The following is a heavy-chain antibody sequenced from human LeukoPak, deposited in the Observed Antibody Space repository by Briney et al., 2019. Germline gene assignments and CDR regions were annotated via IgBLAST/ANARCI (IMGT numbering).Heavy chain of an antibody. J-gene: IGHJ4*02. V-gene: IGHV1-46*01. CDR3: ARTQYSNGWFDV. D-gene: IGHD2/OR15-2a*01. CDR2: VNPGGGST. CDR1: GYTFIDYY. Sequence: GASVKVSCKTSGYTFIDYYLHWVRQAPGQGLEWMGIVNPGGGSTSYAQKFQGRVSMTRDASTNTVYLELSNLRSEDTGMYFCARTQYSNGWFDVWGQGTPVTVSS.